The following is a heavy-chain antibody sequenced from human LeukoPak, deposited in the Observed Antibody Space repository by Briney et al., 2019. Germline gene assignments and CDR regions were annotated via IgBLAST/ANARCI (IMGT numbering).Heavy chain of an antibody. J-gene: IGHJ4*02. V-gene: IGHV3-30*18. Sequence: PGRSLRLSCAASGFTFSSYGMHWVRQAPGKGLEWMAVISYDGSNKYYADSVKGRFTISRDNSKNTLYLQMNSLRAEDTAVYYCAKDVGTAAAGTAEFDYWGQGTLVTVSS. CDR3: AKDVGTAAAGTAEFDY. CDR1: GFTFSSYG. CDR2: ISYDGSNK. D-gene: IGHD6-13*01.